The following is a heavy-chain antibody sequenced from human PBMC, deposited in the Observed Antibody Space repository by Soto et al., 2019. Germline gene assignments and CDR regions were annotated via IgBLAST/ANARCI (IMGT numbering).Heavy chain of an antibody. CDR3: TTDFNDFTVFHY. J-gene: IGHJ4*02. D-gene: IGHD4-17*01. V-gene: IGHV3-15*07. CDR1: GFTFSNAW. CDR2: IKSKTDGGTT. Sequence: EVQLVESGGGLVKPGGSLRLSCAASGFTFSNAWMNWVRQAPGKGLEWVGRIKSKTDGGTTDYAAPVKGRFTISRDESKNTLYLQMNSLKTEDTAVYYCTTDFNDFTVFHYWGQGTLVTVSS.